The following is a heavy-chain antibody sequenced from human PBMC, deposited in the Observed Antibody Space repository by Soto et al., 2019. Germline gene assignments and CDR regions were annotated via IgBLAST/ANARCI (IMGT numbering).Heavy chain of an antibody. Sequence: GGSLRLSCAAYGFTFSSYGMHWVRQAPGKGLEWVAVISYDGSNKYYADSVKGRFTISRDNSKNTLYLQMNSLRAEDTAVYYCAKERDIVVVVAPLDYWGQGT. J-gene: IGHJ4*02. CDR3: AKERDIVVVVAPLDY. V-gene: IGHV3-30*18. CDR1: GFTFSSYG. CDR2: ISYDGSNK. D-gene: IGHD2-15*01.